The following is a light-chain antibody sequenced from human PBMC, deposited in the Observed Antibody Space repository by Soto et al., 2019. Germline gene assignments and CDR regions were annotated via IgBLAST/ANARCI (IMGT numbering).Light chain of an antibody. Sequence: DIQMTQSPSTLSASVGDRVTITCRASQNINDLLAWYQQKPGKAPNLLIYKASSLESGVPSRFSGSGYGTEFTLTISSLQPDDFATSYCQQYSTYSRAFGQGTKVDIK. CDR2: KAS. CDR1: QNINDL. V-gene: IGKV1-5*03. J-gene: IGKJ1*01. CDR3: QQYSTYSRA.